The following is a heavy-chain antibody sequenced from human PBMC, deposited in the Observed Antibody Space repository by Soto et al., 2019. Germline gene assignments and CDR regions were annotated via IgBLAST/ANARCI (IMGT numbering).Heavy chain of an antibody. CDR3: ARDIFGGSYDFWH. J-gene: IGHJ4*02. Sequence: EVQVVESGGGLVQPGGSLRLSCAVSGFTVNNIFMTWVRQAPGKGLEWVSVISSDGSTYYAGSVKGRFTISRDNSKITLFLEMRRLRAGDTAVYYCARDIFGGSYDFWHGGQGTLVTVSS. D-gene: IGHD3-3*01. CDR1: GFTVNNIF. CDR2: ISSDGST. V-gene: IGHV3-66*01.